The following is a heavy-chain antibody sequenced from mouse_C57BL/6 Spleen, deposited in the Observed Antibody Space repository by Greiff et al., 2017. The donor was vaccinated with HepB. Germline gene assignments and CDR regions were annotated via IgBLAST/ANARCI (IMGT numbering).Heavy chain of an antibody. D-gene: IGHD1-1*01. J-gene: IGHJ4*01. Sequence: QVQLQQSGAELVRPGASVTLSCKASGYTFTDYEMHWVKQTPVHGLEWIGAIDPETGGTAYNQKFKGKAILTADKSSSTAYMELRSLTSEDSAVYYCTRSGIFITTVVATPYYAMDYWGQGTSVTVSS. CDR2: IDPETGGT. V-gene: IGHV1-15*01. CDR3: TRSGIFITTVVATPYYAMDY. CDR1: GYTFTDYE.